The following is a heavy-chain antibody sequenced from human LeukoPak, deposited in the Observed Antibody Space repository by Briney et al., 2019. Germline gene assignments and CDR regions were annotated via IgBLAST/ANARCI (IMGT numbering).Heavy chain of an antibody. J-gene: IGHJ4*02. CDR2: MNPENSGT. D-gene: IGHD2-2*01. V-gene: IGHV1-8*01. CDR3: ARFVRHQLPTTDY. Sequence: AASVKVSCKTSGYIFINYDINWVRQATGHGLEWMGWMNPENSGTQPAQKFQGRLIMTMDASAGTAYMELSSLTSDDTAVYYCARFVRHQLPTTDYWGQGTLVTVSS. CDR1: GYIFINYD.